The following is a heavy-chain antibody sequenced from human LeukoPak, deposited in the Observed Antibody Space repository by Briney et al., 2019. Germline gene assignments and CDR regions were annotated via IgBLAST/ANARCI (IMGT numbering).Heavy chain of an antibody. CDR1: GITFSSYG. CDR3: AKDARRVRDIGVVFGRGRGYMDV. CDR2: IRYDGSIK. D-gene: IGHD2-15*01. Sequence: GGSLRLSCAASGITFSSYGMHWVRQAPGKGLEWVAFIRYDGSIKYYADSVKGRFTISRDNSKNTLYLQMNSLRGEDTAVYYCAKDARRVRDIGVVFGRGRGYMDVWGKGTTATISS. J-gene: IGHJ6*03. V-gene: IGHV3-30*02.